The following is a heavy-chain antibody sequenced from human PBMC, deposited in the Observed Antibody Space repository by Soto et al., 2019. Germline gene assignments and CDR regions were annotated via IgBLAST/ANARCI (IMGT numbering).Heavy chain of an antibody. V-gene: IGHV1-69*12. J-gene: IGHJ4*02. CDR1: GGTFSSYA. D-gene: IGHD6-19*01. Sequence: QVQLVQSGAEVKKPGSSVKVSYKASGGTFSSYAIRWVRQAPGQGLEWMGGIIPIFGTANYAQKFQGRVTITADESISTAFMEPSSLRSEDTAVYYCARVYSGWPQGYFDYWGQGTLVTVSS. CDR2: IIPIFGTA. CDR3: ARVYSGWPQGYFDY.